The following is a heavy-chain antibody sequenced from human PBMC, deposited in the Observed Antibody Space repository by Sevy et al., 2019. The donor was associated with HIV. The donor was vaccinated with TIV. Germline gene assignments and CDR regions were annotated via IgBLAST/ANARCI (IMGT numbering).Heavy chain of an antibody. J-gene: IGHJ4*02. D-gene: IGHD3-22*01. V-gene: IGHV3-7*03. CDR2: KKQDGSEK. CDR1: GFTFSRYW. CDR3: ARLKDDSSGYTFGY. Sequence: GGSLRLSCAASGFTFSRYWMSWVRQAPGKGLEWVANKKQDGSEKYYVDSVKGRFTISRDNAKNSLYLQMNSLRAEDTAVYYCARLKDDSSGYTFGYWGQGTLVTVSS.